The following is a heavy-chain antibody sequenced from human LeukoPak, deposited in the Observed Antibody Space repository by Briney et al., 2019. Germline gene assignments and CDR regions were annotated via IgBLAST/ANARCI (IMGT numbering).Heavy chain of an antibody. CDR1: GYSFTSYW. D-gene: IGHD6-13*01. V-gene: IGHV5-51*01. Sequence: GASLKISCKGSGYSFTSYWIGWVRQMPGKGLEWMGIIYPGDSDTRYSPSFQGQVTISADKSISTAYLQWSSLKASDTAMYYCARLVTIATAGPDAFDPWGQGTLVTVSS. J-gene: IGHJ5*02. CDR2: IYPGDSDT. CDR3: ARLVTIATAGPDAFDP.